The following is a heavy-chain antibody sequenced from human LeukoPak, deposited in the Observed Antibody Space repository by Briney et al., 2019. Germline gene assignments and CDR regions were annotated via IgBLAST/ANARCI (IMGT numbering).Heavy chain of an antibody. Sequence: GASVKVSCKASGYNFDKFGIAWVRQAPGQGLEWMGWINTHNGNTKYAQQYQGRVTMTTDTSTSTVYMELRSLRSDDTAVYFCARDTPQHLKRYDYWGQRTQVTLSS. J-gene: IGHJ4*02. CDR3: ARDTPQHLKRYDY. D-gene: IGHD6-13*01. CDR2: INTHNGNT. CDR1: GYNFDKFG. V-gene: IGHV1-18*01.